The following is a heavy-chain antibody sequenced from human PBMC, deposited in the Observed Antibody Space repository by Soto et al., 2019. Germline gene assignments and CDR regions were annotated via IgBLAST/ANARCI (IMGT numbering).Heavy chain of an antibody. J-gene: IGHJ4*02. CDR3: VRTSIVVAGTVDY. V-gene: IGHV3-11*01. CDR2: ISGSGGNI. CDR1: GFTFSDYY. D-gene: IGHD6-19*01. Sequence: QVQLVESGGGLVKPGGSLRLSCAASGFTFSDYYVSWIRQAPGKGLEWVSDISGSGGNIYYADSVRGRFTVSRDNAKNSVYLQINSLRAEDTAVYYCVRTSIVVAGTVDYWGQRTLVTVSS.